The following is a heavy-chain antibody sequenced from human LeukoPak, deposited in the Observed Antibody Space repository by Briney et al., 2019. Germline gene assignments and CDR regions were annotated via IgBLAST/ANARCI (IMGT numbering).Heavy chain of an antibody. CDR1: GGSISSYY. CDR2: IYYSGST. D-gene: IGHD3-22*01. J-gene: IGHJ3*02. Sequence: SETLSLTCTVSGGSISSYYWSWIRQPPGKGLEWIGYIYYSGSTNYNPSLKSRVTISVDTSKNQFSLKLSSVTAADTAVYYCARDYYDSSGWAFDIWGQGTMVTVSS. V-gene: IGHV4-59*01. CDR3: ARDYYDSSGWAFDI.